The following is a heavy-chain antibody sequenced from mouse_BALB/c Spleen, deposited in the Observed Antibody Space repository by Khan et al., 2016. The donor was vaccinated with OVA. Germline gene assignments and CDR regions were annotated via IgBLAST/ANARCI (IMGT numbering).Heavy chain of an antibody. Sequence: QIQLVQSGAELAKPGATVKMSCKASGYTFTTYWMHWVKQRPGQGLEWIGYTNPTSGFTDYNQKFKDKATLTADKSSSTAYMQMSSLTSDDSAEYYCARDRIDYWGQGTTLTVSS. CDR1: GYTFTTYW. V-gene: IGHV1-7*01. CDR2: TNPTSGFT. J-gene: IGHJ2*01. CDR3: ARDRIDY.